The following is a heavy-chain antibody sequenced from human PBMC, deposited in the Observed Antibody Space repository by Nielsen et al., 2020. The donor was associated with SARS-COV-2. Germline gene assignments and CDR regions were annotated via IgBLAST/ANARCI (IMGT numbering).Heavy chain of an antibody. V-gene: IGHV4-34*01. D-gene: IGHD6-19*01. CDR2: INHSGST. CDR3: AREKAGYYGMDV. Sequence: GSLRLSCAVYGGSFSGYYWSWIRQPPGKGLEWIGEINHSGSTNYNPSLKSRVTISVDTSKNQFSLKLSSVTAADTAVYYCAREKAGYYGMDVWGQGTTVTVSS. CDR1: GGSFSGYY. J-gene: IGHJ6*02.